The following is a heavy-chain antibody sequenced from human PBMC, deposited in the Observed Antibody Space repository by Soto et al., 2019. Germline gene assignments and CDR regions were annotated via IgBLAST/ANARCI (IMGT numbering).Heavy chain of an antibody. V-gene: IGHV4-39*01. J-gene: IGHJ4*02. Sequence: LSLTCTVSGGSISSSSYYWGWIRQPPGKGLEWIGSIYYSGSTYYNPSLKSRVTISVDTSKNQFSLKLSSVTAADTAVYYCASLSPGYFDYFWGQGTLVTVSS. CDR3: ASLSPGYFDYF. D-gene: IGHD3-9*01. CDR2: IYYSGST. CDR1: GGSISSSSYY.